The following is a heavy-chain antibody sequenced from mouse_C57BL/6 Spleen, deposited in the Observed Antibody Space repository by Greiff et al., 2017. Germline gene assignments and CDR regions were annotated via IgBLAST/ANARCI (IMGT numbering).Heavy chain of an antibody. CDR1: GYAFSSSW. J-gene: IGHJ3*01. V-gene: IGHV1-82*01. CDR3: ARWSYCDYGPFAY. D-gene: IGHD2-4*01. CDR2: IYPGDGDT. Sequence: VQLQESGPELVKPGASVKISCKASGYAFSSSWMNWVKQRPGKGLEWIGRIYPGDGDTTYNGKFKGKATLTADTASSTAYMQLSSLTSEDSAVYFCARWSYCDYGPFAYWGQGTLVTVSA.